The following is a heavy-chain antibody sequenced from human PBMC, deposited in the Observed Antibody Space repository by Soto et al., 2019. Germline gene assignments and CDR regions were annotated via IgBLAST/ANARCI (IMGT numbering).Heavy chain of an antibody. V-gene: IGHV1-2*02. CDR1: GYTFTGYY. Sequence: QVQLVQSGAEVKKPGASVKVSCKASGYTFTGYYMHWVRQAPGQGLEWMGWINPNSGGTNYAQTFQGRVTMTRDTSISTAYMELSRLRSDDTAVYYCARDLGNWNYGRVYYFDYWGQGTLVTVSS. CDR2: INPNSGGT. J-gene: IGHJ4*02. CDR3: ARDLGNWNYGRVYYFDY. D-gene: IGHD1-7*01.